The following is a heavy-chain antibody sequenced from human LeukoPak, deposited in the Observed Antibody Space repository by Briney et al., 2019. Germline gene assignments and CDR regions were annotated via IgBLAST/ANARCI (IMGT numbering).Heavy chain of an antibody. CDR2: IRYDGSNK. CDR3: AQDAPPYYDSGFDY. V-gene: IGHV3-30*02. CDR1: GFTFSSYG. D-gene: IGHD3-22*01. J-gene: IGHJ4*02. Sequence: GGSLRLXCAASGFTFSSYGMHWVRQAPGKGLEWVAFIRYDGSNKYYADSVKGRFTISRDNSKNTLYLQMNSLRAEDTAVYYCAQDAPPYYDSGFDYWGQGTLVTVSS.